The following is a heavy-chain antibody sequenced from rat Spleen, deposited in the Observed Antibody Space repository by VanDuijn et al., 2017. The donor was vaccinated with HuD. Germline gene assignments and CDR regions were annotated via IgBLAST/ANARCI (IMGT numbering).Heavy chain of an antibody. CDR3: TRGTALDY. CDR1: RFTFNNYG. Sequence: EVQLVESGGGLVQPGRSLKLSCAASRFTFNNYGMAWVRQAPTKGLEWVATFSYDGITTYYRDSVRGRFTISSDSTRSTLYLQMDSLRSEDTATYYCTRGTALDYWGQGVMVTVSS. V-gene: IGHV5-29*01. J-gene: IGHJ2*01. CDR2: FSYDGITT.